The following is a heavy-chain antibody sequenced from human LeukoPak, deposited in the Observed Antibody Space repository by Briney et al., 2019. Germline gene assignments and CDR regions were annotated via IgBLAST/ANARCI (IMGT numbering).Heavy chain of an antibody. D-gene: IGHD3-22*01. CDR1: GFTFSDYY. J-gene: IGHJ3*02. CDR2: ISTSGTTI. V-gene: IGHV3-11*01. CDR3: ARGLYDSSGYGAFDI. Sequence: GGSLRLSCAASGFTFSDYYMTWIRQAPGKGLGWVSYISTSGTTIYYADSVKGRFTISRDNAKNSLYLQMNSLRAEDTAVYYCARGLYDSSGYGAFDIWGQGTMVTVSS.